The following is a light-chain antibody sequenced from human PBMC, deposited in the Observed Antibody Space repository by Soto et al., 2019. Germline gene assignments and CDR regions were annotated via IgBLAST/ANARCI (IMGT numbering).Light chain of an antibody. Sequence: QSVLTQPASVSGSPGQSITISCTGTSSDVGGYNSVSWYQQHPGKAPKLMIYNVSNRPSGVSNRFSGSKSGNTASLTFSGLQAEDEADYYCSSYTSSSTYVFGTGTKVTVL. CDR2: NVS. CDR3: SSYTSSSTYV. J-gene: IGLJ1*01. CDR1: SSDVGGYNS. V-gene: IGLV2-14*01.